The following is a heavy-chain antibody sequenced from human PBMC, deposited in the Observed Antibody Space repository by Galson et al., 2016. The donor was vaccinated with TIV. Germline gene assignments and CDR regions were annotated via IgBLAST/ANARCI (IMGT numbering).Heavy chain of an antibody. J-gene: IGHJ6*02. D-gene: IGHD2-15*01. CDR3: ARDRVVDATYYYYYYGMDV. Sequence: SLRLSCAASGFTFSNYGMHWVRQAPGKGLEWVAVIWYDGTDKYYADSVKGRITISRDNSKNTLYLQMNSLRVEDTAVYYCARDRVVDATYYYYYYGMDVWGQGTAVTVSS. V-gene: IGHV3-33*01. CDR2: IWYDGTDK. CDR1: GFTFSNYG.